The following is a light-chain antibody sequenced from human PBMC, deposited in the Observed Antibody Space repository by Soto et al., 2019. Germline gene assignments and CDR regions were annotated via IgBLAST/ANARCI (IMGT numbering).Light chain of an antibody. Sequence: DIQMTQSPSTVSASFGDRVTITCRARQSIGDSLAWYQQKPGKGPKVLIYRASTLNSGVPSRFSGSGAGTEFTLTISSLQPDDLGTYYCQQYHTYSLTFGQGTKVEIK. CDR2: RAS. CDR1: QSIGDS. CDR3: QQYHTYSLT. V-gene: IGKV1-5*03. J-gene: IGKJ1*01.